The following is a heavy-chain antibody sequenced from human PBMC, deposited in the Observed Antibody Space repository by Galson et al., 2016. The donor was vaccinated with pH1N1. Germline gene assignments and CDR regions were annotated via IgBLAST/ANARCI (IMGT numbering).Heavy chain of an antibody. CDR2: IYSDGST. CDR3: ARDKRRYFDS. J-gene: IGHJ4*02. V-gene: IGHV3-53*01. Sequence: IYSDGSTNYGDFVKGRFTVSRDISENTVFLQLNSLRVDDTAVYYCARDKRRYFDSWGQGTLVTVSP.